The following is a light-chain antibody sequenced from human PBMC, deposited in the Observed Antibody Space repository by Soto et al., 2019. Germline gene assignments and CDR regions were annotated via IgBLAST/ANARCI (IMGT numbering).Light chain of an antibody. Sequence: EIVLTQSPATLSLSPGERATLFCRASQSVSSYFAWYQQKPGQAPNLLIYDASNRATGIPARFSGSGSGTDFTLTISSLEPEDFAVYYCHQYDNWPKTFGQGTRLEIK. CDR3: HQYDNWPKT. CDR2: DAS. V-gene: IGKV3-11*01. J-gene: IGKJ5*01. CDR1: QSVSSY.